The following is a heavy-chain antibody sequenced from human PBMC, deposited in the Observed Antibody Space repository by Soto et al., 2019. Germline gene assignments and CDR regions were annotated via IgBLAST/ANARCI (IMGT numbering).Heavy chain of an antibody. CDR2: ISYDGSNK. Sequence: PGGSLRLSCAASGFTFSSYGMHWVRQAPGKGLEWVAVISYDGSNKYYADSVKGRFTISRDNSKNTLYLQMNSLRAEDTAVYYCAKDGPGVWGPTHWGQGTLVTVSS. J-gene: IGHJ4*02. CDR3: AKDGPGVWGPTH. CDR1: GFTFSSYG. V-gene: IGHV3-30*18. D-gene: IGHD3-16*01.